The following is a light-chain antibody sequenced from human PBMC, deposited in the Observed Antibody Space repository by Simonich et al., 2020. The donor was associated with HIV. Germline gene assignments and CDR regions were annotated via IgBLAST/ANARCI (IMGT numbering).Light chain of an antibody. J-gene: IGLJ3*02. V-gene: IGLV1-40*01. Sequence: QSVLTQPPSVSGAPGQRVTISCTGSSSNLGAGYEVHWYQQLPGTAPKLLIYGKSNRPSGVPDRFSGSKSGTSASLAITGLQAEDEADYYCSSYTSSSTLVFGGGTKLTVL. CDR2: GKS. CDR3: SSYTSSSTLV. CDR1: SSNLGAGYE.